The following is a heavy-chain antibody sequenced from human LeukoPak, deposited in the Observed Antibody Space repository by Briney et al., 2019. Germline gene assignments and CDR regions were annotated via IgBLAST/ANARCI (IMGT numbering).Heavy chain of an antibody. Sequence: GGSLRLSCAASGFTFSSYSMDWVRQAPGKGLEWVSYISSSSSTIYYADSVKGRFTISRDNAKNSLYLQMNSLRAEDMAVYYCARGTPRDDSSGYYPYWGQGTLVTVSS. D-gene: IGHD3-22*01. CDR3: ARGTPRDDSSGYYPY. J-gene: IGHJ4*02. V-gene: IGHV3-48*01. CDR1: GFTFSSYS. CDR2: ISSSSSTI.